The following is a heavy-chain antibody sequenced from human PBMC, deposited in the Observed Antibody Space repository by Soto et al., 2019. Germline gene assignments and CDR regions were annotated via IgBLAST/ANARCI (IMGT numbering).Heavy chain of an antibody. Sequence: SETLSLTCTVSGVSISNYYWSWIRQPPGKGLEWIGYIFYSGSTNYNPSLKGRVTISVDTSKNQFSLKLTSVTAADTAVYYCARGVGGYIYGGDYWGQGTLVTVSS. CDR3: ARGVGGYIYGGDY. CDR1: GVSISNYY. V-gene: IGHV4-59*01. D-gene: IGHD5-18*01. J-gene: IGHJ4*02. CDR2: IFYSGST.